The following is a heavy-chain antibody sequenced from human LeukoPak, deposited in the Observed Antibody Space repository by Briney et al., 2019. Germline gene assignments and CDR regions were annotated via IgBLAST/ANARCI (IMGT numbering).Heavy chain of an antibody. CDR3: AKDQWLVRGNFDY. J-gene: IGHJ4*02. CDR2: ISGSGGST. CDR1: GFTFSSYA. V-gene: IGHV3-23*01. D-gene: IGHD6-19*01. Sequence: GGSLRLSCAASGFTFSSYAMSWVRLAPGKGLEWVSAISGSGGSTYYADSVKGRFTISRDNSKNTLYLQMNSLRAEDTAVYYCAKDQWLVRGNFDYWGQGTLVTVSS.